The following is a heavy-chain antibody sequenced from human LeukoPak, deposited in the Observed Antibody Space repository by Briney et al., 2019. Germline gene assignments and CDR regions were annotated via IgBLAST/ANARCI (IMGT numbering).Heavy chain of an antibody. Sequence: ASVKVSCKASGYTFTGYYMHWVRQAPGQGLEWMGWINPNSGGTNYAQKFQGRVTMTRDTSISTAYMELSRLRSDDTAVYYCAMSVSDTAMFFDYWGQGTLVTVSS. J-gene: IGHJ4*02. CDR2: INPNSGGT. CDR1: GYTFTGYY. D-gene: IGHD5-18*01. V-gene: IGHV1-2*02. CDR3: AMSVSDTAMFFDY.